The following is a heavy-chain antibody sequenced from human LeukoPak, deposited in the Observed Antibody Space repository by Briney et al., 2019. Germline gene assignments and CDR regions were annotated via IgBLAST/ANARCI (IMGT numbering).Heavy chain of an antibody. V-gene: IGHV6-1*01. Sequence: SQTLSLTCAISGNSVSSNSAAWNWIRQSPSRGLERLGRTYYRSKWYNDYAVSVKSRITINPDTSKNQFSLQMNSVTPEDKAVYYCAKDGRLDYYDSSGYYSNWFDPWGQGTLVTVSS. J-gene: IGHJ5*02. CDR3: AKDGRLDYYDSSGYYSNWFDP. D-gene: IGHD3-22*01. CDR2: TYYRSKWYN. CDR1: GNSVSSNSAA.